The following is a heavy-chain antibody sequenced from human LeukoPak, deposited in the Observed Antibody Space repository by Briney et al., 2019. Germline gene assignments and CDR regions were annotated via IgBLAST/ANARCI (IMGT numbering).Heavy chain of an antibody. D-gene: IGHD2-2*01. CDR1: GVSISSYY. Sequence: SETLSLTCTVSGVSISSYYWSWIRQPPGKGLEWIGYIYYSGSTNYNPSLKSRVTISVDTSKNQFSLKLSSVTAADTAVYYCARAGVVPADQFDYWGQGTLVTVSS. J-gene: IGHJ4*02. CDR2: IYYSGST. V-gene: IGHV4-59*01. CDR3: ARAGVVPADQFDY.